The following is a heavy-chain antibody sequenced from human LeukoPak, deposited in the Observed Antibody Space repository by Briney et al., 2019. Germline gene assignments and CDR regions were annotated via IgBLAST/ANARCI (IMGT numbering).Heavy chain of an antibody. J-gene: IGHJ4*02. CDR1: GFTFDDYA. Sequence: GGSLRLSCAASGFTFDDYAMHWVRQAPGKGLEWVSGISWNSGYIGYADSVKGRFTISRDNSKNTLYLQMNSLRAEDTAVYYCAKRTMIVVVKGYFDYWGQGTLVTVSS. CDR2: ISWNSGYI. D-gene: IGHD3-22*01. V-gene: IGHV3-9*01. CDR3: AKRTMIVVVKGYFDY.